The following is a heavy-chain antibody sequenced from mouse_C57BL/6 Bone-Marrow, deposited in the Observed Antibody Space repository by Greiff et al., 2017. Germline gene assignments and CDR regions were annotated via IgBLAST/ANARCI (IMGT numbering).Heavy chain of an antibody. V-gene: IGHV1-81*01. D-gene: IGHD2-4*01. CDR3: ARPLDYVFFAY. CDR2: IYPRRGNT. Sequence: VKLQESGAELARPGASVKLSCKASGYTFTSYGISWVKQRTGQGLEWIGEIYPRRGNTYYNEKFKGKATLTADKSSSTAYMELRSLTSEDSAVYFCARPLDYVFFAYWGQGTLVTVSA. J-gene: IGHJ3*01. CDR1: GYTFTSYG.